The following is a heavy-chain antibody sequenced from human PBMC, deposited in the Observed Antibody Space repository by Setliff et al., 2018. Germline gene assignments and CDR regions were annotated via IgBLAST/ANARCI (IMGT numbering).Heavy chain of an antibody. CDR2: IYGTGST. CDR1: GDSINSRTNY. Sequence: SETLSLTCTVSGDSINSRTNYWSWIRQPAERGLEWIGHIYGTGSTSYNPSLKSRVTISVDTSKNQFSLRLSSVTAADTAVYYCARGGTFRYFDYWGQGTLVTVSS. D-gene: IGHD5-12*01. CDR3: ARGGTFRYFDY. V-gene: IGHV4-61*10. J-gene: IGHJ4*02.